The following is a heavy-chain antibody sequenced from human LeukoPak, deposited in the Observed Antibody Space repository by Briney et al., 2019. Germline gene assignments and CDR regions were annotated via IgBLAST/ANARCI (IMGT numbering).Heavy chain of an antibody. CDR1: GYTFAGYY. CDR2: INPNSGGT. V-gene: IGHV1-2*06. D-gene: IGHD5-18*01. J-gene: IGHJ4*02. CDR3: ARERIGYSYGSIKSDY. Sequence: ASVKVSCKASGYTFAGYYMHWVRQAPGQGLEWMGRINPNSGGTNYAQKFQGRVTMTRDTSISTAYMELSRLRSDDTAVYYCARERIGYSYGSIKSDYWGQGTLVTVSS.